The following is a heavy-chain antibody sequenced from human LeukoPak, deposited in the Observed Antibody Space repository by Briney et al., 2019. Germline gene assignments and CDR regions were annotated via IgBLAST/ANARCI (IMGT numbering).Heavy chain of an antibody. CDR1: GASFSGYY. CDR3: ARGRYLTTGGGAAAGFLDY. CDR2: INHSGST. V-gene: IGHV4-34*01. Sequence: PSETLSLTCAVYGASFSGYYWSWIRQPPGKGLEWIGEINHSGSTNYNPSLKSRVTISVDTSQKQFSLRLSSVTAADTAVYYCARGRYLTTGGGAAAGFLDYWGQGTLVTVSS. J-gene: IGHJ4*02. D-gene: IGHD6-13*01.